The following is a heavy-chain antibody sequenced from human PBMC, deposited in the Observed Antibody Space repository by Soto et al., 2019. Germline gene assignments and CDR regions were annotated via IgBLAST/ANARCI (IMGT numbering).Heavy chain of an antibody. CDR1: GFTFNSYS. CDR2: ISGSSSTI. V-gene: IGHV3-48*02. CDR3: AGEVHDSSGYETPFDN. J-gene: IGHJ4*02. Sequence: EVQLVESGGGLVQPGGSLRLSCAASGFTFNSYSMNCVRQAPGKGLEWVSYISGSSSTIYDADSVKGRFTISRDNAKNSLYLRMHSLRDEDTAVYYCAGEVHDSSGYETPFDNWGQGTLVTVSS. D-gene: IGHD3-22*01.